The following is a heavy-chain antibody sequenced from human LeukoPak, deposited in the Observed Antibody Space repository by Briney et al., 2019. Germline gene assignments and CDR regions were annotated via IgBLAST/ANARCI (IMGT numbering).Heavy chain of an antibody. D-gene: IGHD3-22*01. J-gene: IGHJ4*02. Sequence: SGESLKISCKGSGYSFTSHWIGWVRQMPGKGLELMGIIYPGDSDTRYSPSFQGQVTISADKSISTAFLQWSSLKASDTAMYYCTRAVIPNDSSGVRGWFWGQGTLVTVSS. CDR1: GYSFTSHW. V-gene: IGHV5-51*03. CDR3: TRAVIPNDSSGVRGWF. CDR2: IYPGDSDT.